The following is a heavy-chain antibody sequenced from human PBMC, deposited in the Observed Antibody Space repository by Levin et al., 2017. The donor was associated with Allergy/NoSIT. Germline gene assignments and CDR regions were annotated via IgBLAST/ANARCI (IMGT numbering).Heavy chain of an antibody. Sequence: SCAASGFTFSSYEMNWVRQAPGKGLEWVSYISSSGSTIYYADSVKGRFTISRDNAKNSLYLQMNSLRAEDTAVYYCARDSSGYWNLGYYFDYWGQGTLVTVSS. CDR2: ISSSGSTI. CDR3: ARDSSGYWNLGYYFDY. V-gene: IGHV3-48*03. J-gene: IGHJ4*02. D-gene: IGHD3-22*01. CDR1: GFTFSSYE.